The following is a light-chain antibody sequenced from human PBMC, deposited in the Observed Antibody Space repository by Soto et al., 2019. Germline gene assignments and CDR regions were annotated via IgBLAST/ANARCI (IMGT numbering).Light chain of an antibody. J-gene: IGKJ2*01. CDR1: QSISSW. CDR3: QHYNSYSPMYT. V-gene: IGKV1-5*01. CDR2: DAS. Sequence: DIQMTQSPSTLSASVGDRVTITCRASQSISSWLAWYQQKPGKAPEVLIYDASALKSGVPSRFSGSGSGTEFTLTISSLQPGDFATYYCQHYNSYSPMYTFGQGTKLEIK.